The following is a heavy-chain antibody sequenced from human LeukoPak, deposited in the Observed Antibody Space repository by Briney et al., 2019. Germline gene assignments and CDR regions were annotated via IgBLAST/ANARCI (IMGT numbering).Heavy chain of an antibody. J-gene: IGHJ4*02. D-gene: IGHD3-22*01. V-gene: IGHV3-7*01. Sequence: PGGSLRLSCATSGFTFSSYWMTWVRQAPGKGLEWVASIVEDGSETYYLDSVKGRFTFSRDNAKNSLYLQMNSLRGEDTAVYYCVRLRRNSDTSGFYYYYDFWGQGTLVTVSS. CDR3: VRLRRNSDTSGFYYYYDF. CDR1: GFTFSSYW. CDR2: IVEDGSET.